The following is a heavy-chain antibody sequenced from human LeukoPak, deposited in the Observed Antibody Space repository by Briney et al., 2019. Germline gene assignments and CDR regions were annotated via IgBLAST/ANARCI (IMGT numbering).Heavy chain of an antibody. V-gene: IGHV4-4*07. CDR2: IYSSGYT. D-gene: IGHD1/OR15-1a*01. J-gene: IGHJ4*02. CDR1: GGAIRSHY. CDR3: ARGEHSVDS. Sequence: PSETLSLTCTVSGGAIRSHYWNWIRQPAGKGLEWIGRIYSSGYTNDNPSLKSRITMSVDMSKNQFSLRLSSVTAADTAVYYCARGEHSVDSWGQGMLVTVSS.